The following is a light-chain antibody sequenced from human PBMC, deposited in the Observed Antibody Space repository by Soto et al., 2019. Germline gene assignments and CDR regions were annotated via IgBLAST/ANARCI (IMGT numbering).Light chain of an antibody. V-gene: IGLV2-8*01. CDR2: EVS. J-gene: IGLJ2*01. Sequence: HSALTQPPSASGSPGQSVTISCTGTSSDIGTYVFVSWYQQHPGKAPKLMIYEVSKRPSGVPDRFSASKSGNTASLTVSGLQVEDEADYYCSLFAGGNNVIFGGGTKLTVL. CDR3: SLFAGGNNVI. CDR1: SSDIGTYVF.